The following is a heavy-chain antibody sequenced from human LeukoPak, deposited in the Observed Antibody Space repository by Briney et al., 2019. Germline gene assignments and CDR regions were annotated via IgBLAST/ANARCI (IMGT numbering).Heavy chain of an antibody. CDR1: GFTFDDYA. V-gene: IGHV3-9*01. Sequence: PGRSLRLSCAASGFTFDDYAMHWVRQAPGKGLEWVSGISWNSGSIGYADSVKGRFTISRDNAKNSLYLQMNSLRAEDTALYYCAKDYLWFGELLYDAFGIWGQGTMVTVSS. CDR2: ISWNSGSI. J-gene: IGHJ3*02. CDR3: AKDYLWFGELLYDAFGI. D-gene: IGHD3-10*01.